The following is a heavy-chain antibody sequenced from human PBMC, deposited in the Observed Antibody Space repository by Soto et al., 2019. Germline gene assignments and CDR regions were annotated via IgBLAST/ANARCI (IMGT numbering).Heavy chain of an antibody. CDR3: ARDLTARVVVPAAIPPLFDP. CDR1: GFTFSSYS. Sequence: GGSLRLSCAASGFTFSSYSMNWVRQAPGKGLEWVSSISSSSSYIYYADSVKGRFTNSRDNAKNSLYLQMNNLRAEEKTVYYSARDLTARVVVPAAIPPLFDPWGQGTLVTVSS. D-gene: IGHD2-2*01. CDR2: ISSSSSYI. J-gene: IGHJ5*02. V-gene: IGHV3-21*01.